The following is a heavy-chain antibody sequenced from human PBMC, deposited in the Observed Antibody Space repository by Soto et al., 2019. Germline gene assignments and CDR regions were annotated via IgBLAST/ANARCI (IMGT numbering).Heavy chain of an antibody. Sequence: ASVKVSCKASGYTFTSYGISWVRQAPGQGLEWMGWISAYNGNTNYAQKLQGRVTMTTDTSTSTAYMELRSLRSDDTAVYYCARDKEGGAYSRVRWFDPWGQGTLVTVSS. V-gene: IGHV1-18*04. J-gene: IGHJ5*02. CDR1: GYTFTSYG. CDR3: ARDKEGGAYSRVRWFDP. CDR2: ISAYNGNT. D-gene: IGHD2-21*01.